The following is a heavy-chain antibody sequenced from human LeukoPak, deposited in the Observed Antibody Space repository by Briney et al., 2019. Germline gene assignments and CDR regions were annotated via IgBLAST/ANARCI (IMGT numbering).Heavy chain of an antibody. CDR2: IQQDGSQK. D-gene: IGHD6-13*01. V-gene: IGHV3-7*03. J-gene: IGHJ4*02. Sequence: GGSLRLSCAASGFTFSRYWMSWVRQAPGKGLEWVANIQQDGSQKYYVDSVRGRFTISRDNAKNPLYLQMNSLRAEDTAVYYCARIGYSSSCTDYWGQGTLVTVSS. CDR1: GFTFSRYW. CDR3: ARIGYSSSCTDY.